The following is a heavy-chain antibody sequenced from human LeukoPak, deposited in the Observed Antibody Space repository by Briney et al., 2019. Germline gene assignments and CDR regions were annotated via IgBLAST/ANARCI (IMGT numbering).Heavy chain of an antibody. D-gene: IGHD3-10*01. CDR3: ARVPYYYGSGSYYKLLDY. Sequence: PSQTLSLTCAVSGGSISSGGYSWSWIRQPPGKGLEWIGYIYHSGSTYYNPSLKSRVTISVDRSKNQFSLKLSSVTAADTAVYYCARVPYYYGSGSYYKLLDYWGQGTLVTISS. J-gene: IGHJ4*02. CDR2: IYHSGST. CDR1: GGSISSGGYS. V-gene: IGHV4-30-2*01.